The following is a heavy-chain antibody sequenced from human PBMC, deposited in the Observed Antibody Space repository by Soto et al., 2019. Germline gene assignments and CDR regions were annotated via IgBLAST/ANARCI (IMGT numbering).Heavy chain of an antibody. CDR3: AGVREGVDTFDI. V-gene: IGHV3-33*01. CDR1: GFIFSKCG. J-gene: IGHJ3*02. CDR2: VWYDGTGQ. Sequence: QVQLVESGGGVVQPGRSLRLSCETSGFIFSKCGMHWVRQAPGKGLEWVAVVWYDGTGQYYADSVKGRFTISRDNSRNTLYLQMNSLRVEDTAVYYCAGVREGVDTFDIWGQGTVVTVSS.